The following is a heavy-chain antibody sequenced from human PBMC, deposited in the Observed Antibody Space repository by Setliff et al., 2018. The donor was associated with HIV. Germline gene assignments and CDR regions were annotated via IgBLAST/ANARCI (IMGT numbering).Heavy chain of an antibody. V-gene: IGHV1-69*13. D-gene: IGHD6-6*01. CDR2: VIPIFGTA. CDR1: GGTFSSYG. J-gene: IGHJ2*01. Sequence: SVKVSCKASGGTFSSYGISWVRQAPGQGLEWMGGVIPIFGTANYAQKFQGRVTITADESKSTVYMDLSSLGSEDTAMYYCAKESTIAARPARYFDLWGRGTLVTVSS. CDR3: AKESTIAARPARYFDL.